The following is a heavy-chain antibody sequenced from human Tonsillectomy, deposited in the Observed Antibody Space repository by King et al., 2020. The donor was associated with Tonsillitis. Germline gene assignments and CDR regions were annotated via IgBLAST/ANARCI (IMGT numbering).Heavy chain of an antibody. J-gene: IGHJ4*02. CDR1: GYSISSGYY. Sequence: QVQLQESGPGLVKPSETLSLTCTVSGYSISSGYYWGWIRQPPGKGLEWIGSIYHSGITYYNPSLKSRVTISVDTSKNQFSLKLNSVTAADTAVYYCARGQPPDDWGQGTLVTVSS. V-gene: IGHV4-38-2*02. CDR3: ARGQPPDD. CDR2: IYHSGIT.